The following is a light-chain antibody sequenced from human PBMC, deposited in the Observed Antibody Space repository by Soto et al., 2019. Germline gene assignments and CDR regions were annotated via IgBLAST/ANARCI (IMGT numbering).Light chain of an antibody. J-gene: IGLJ2*01. V-gene: IGLV3-21*04. CDR2: YDT. CDR3: QVWDSSSDHVV. CDR1: NIGSES. Sequence: SYELTQPPSVSVAPGKTARITCGGNNIGSESVHWYQQKPGQAPALVIYYDTNRPSGIPERFSGSNSGNTATLTISRVEAGDEADYYCQVWDSSSDHVVFGGGTKVTVL.